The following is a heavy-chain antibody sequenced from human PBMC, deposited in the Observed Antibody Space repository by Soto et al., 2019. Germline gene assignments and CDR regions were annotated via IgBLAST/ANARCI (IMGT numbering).Heavy chain of an antibody. CDR3: VRDRGYPDSLDI. J-gene: IGHJ3*02. D-gene: IGHD6-13*01. CDR2: INGDGTTT. V-gene: IGHV3-74*01. CDR1: GFTFSPFY. Sequence: EVQLVESGGGLVQPGESLRLSCAASGFTFSPFYMHWVRQAPGKGLEWVSHINGDGTTTVYADSVKGRFTISRDNAKSTLYLQMSSLRTEDTAVYYCVRDRGYPDSLDIWGQGTMVTVSS.